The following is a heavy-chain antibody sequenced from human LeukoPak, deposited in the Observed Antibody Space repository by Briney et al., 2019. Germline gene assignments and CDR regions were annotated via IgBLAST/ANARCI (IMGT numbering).Heavy chain of an antibody. CDR1: GFTFSSYW. J-gene: IGHJ3*02. CDR3: ARASSKQLAGYLPDGFDI. Sequence: GGSLRLSCAASGFTFSSYWMTWVRQAPGKGLEWVANIKQDGSAKYYVDSVKGRFTISRDNAKNSLSLQMNSLRADDAAVYYCARASSKQLAGYLPDGFDIWGQGTMVTVSS. V-gene: IGHV3-7*02. CDR2: IKQDGSAK. D-gene: IGHD3-9*01.